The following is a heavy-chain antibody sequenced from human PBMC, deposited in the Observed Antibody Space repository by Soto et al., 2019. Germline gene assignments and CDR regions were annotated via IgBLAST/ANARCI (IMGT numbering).Heavy chain of an antibody. V-gene: IGHV1-69*12. CDR2: IIPIFGTA. CDR1: GGTFSSYA. Sequence: QVQLVQSGAEVKKPGSSVKVSCKASGGTFSSYAISWVRQAPGQGLEWMGGIIPIFGTANYAQKFQGRVTITAXXSXSXXYMELGSLRAEDTAVYYCARDGGYDSSGPGEYFQHWGQGTLVTVSS. J-gene: IGHJ1*01. D-gene: IGHD3-22*01. CDR3: ARDGGYDSSGPGEYFQH.